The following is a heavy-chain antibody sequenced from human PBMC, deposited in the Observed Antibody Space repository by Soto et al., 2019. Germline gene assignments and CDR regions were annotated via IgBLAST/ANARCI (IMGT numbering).Heavy chain of an antibody. J-gene: IGHJ4*02. CDR3: ARGLFSGDAYSGGWYYFDY. D-gene: IGHD3-10*01. CDR2: INHSGSA. Sequence: QVQLQQWGAGLLKPSETLSLTCAVYGGSFSDYSWTWIRQPPGKALEWIGQINHSGSANYNPSLRSRVIISIGTPKNQFSLELTSVTAADTAVYYCARGLFSGDAYSGGWYYFDYWGQGTLVTVSP. CDR1: GGSFSDYS. V-gene: IGHV4-34*01.